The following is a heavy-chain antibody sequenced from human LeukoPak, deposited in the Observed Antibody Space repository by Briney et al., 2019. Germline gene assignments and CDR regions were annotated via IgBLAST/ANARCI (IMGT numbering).Heavy chain of an antibody. V-gene: IGHV4-61*02. J-gene: IGHJ4*02. CDR1: GGSISSGSYY. Sequence: PSQTLPLTCTVSGGSISSGSYYWSWIRQPAGKGLEWIGRIYTSGSTNYNPSLKSRVTISVDTSKNQFSLKLSSVTAADTAVYYCAREPYSSGWDDYWGQGTLVTVSS. CDR3: AREPYSSGWDDY. D-gene: IGHD6-19*01. CDR2: IYTSGST.